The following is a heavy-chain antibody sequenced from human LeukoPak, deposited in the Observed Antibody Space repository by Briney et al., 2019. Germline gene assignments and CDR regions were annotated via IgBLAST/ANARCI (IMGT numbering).Heavy chain of an antibody. CDR3: ARGYSYGFPVDY. J-gene: IGHJ4*02. CDR1: GGSISSYY. CDR2: IYTSGST. Sequence: SETLSLTCTVCGGSISSYYWSWIRQPPGKGLEWIGYIYTSGSTNYNPSLKSRVTISVDTSKNQFSLKLSSVTAADTAVYYCARGYSYGFPVDYWGQGTLVTVSS. V-gene: IGHV4-4*09. D-gene: IGHD5-18*01.